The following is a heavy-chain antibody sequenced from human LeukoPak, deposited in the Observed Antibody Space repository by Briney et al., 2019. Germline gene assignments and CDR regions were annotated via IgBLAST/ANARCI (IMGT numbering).Heavy chain of an antibody. V-gene: IGHV3-48*03. J-gene: IGHJ4*02. CDR3: ANPGIRDY. D-gene: IGHD6-13*01. CDR1: GFTFSSYE. CDR2: IGSSGSTI. Sequence: GGSLRLSCAASGFTFSSYEMNWVRQAPGKGLEWVSYIGSSGSTIYYADSVKDRFTISRDNAKNSLYLQMNSLRAEDTAVYYCANPGIRDYWGQGTLVTVSS.